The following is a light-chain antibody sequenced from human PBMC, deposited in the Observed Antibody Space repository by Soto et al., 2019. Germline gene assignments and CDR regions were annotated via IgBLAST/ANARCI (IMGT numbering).Light chain of an antibody. Sequence: QSALAQPPSASGSPGQSVTISCTGTNIDVGGYNYVAWYQQHPGTAPKVIIYEVTKRPSGVPDRFIGSKSGNTASLTISGLQAEDEADYFCSSYASNTILFVFGTGTKVTV. CDR1: NIDVGGYNY. CDR2: EVT. CDR3: SSYASNTILFV. V-gene: IGLV2-8*01. J-gene: IGLJ1*01.